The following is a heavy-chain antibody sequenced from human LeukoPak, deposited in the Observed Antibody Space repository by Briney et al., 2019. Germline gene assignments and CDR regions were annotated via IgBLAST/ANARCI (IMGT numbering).Heavy chain of an antibody. Sequence: SQTLSLTCTVSGGSISSGDYYWSWIRQPPGKGLEWIGYIYYSGSTYYNPSLKGRVTISVHTSKNQFSLKLSSVTAADTAVYYCARDIAVAGTGNWFDPWGQGTLVTVSS. D-gene: IGHD6-19*01. J-gene: IGHJ5*02. CDR2: IYYSGST. CDR3: ARDIAVAGTGNWFDP. V-gene: IGHV4-30-4*08. CDR1: GGSISSGDYY.